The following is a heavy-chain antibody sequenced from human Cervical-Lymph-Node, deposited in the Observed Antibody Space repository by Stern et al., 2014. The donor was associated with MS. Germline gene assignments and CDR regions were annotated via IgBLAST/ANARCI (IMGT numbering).Heavy chain of an antibody. Sequence: QVQLVQSGAEVKKPGSSVKVSCKASGGTFSSYAISWVRQAPAQGLEWLGGVIPIFGIANYAQKFQGRVTITADESTSTAYMELSSLRSEDTAVYYCARGELKEGLVRGMDVWGQGTTVTVSS. D-gene: IGHD1-26*01. V-gene: IGHV1-69*01. CDR2: VIPIFGIA. CDR3: ARGELKEGLVRGMDV. J-gene: IGHJ6*02. CDR1: GGTFSSYA.